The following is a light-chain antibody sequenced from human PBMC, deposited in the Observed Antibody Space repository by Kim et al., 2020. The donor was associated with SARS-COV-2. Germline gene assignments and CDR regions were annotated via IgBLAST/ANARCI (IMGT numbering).Light chain of an antibody. CDR3: NSRVSSGNVF. V-gene: IGLV3-19*01. J-gene: IGLJ2*01. CDR2: GKN. Sequence: SSELTQDPAVSVALGQTVRITCQGDSLRTYYMSWYQQKPGQAPVLVFYGKNNRPSGIPDRFSGSSSGNTASLTITGAQSEDDADYYCNSRVSSGNVFFGGGTQLTVL. CDR1: SLRTYY.